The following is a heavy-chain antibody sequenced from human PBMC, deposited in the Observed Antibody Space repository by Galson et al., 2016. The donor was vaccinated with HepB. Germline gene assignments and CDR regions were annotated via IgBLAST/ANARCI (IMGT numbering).Heavy chain of an antibody. CDR3: AKATSYFYFVDF. J-gene: IGHJ4*02. D-gene: IGHD2/OR15-2a*01. CDR1: GFTFRNYG. V-gene: IGHV3-23*01. CDR2: ISNSGGRT. Sequence: SLRLSCAASGFTFRNYGMSWVRQAPGKGLEWVSSISNSGGRTYHAESVKGRFTISRDSSKNTLYLQMNSLTVDDTAVYYCAKATSYFYFVDFWGQGTLVTVSS.